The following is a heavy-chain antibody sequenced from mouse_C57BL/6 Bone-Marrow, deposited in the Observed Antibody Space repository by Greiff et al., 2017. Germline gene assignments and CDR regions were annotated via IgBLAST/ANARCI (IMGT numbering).Heavy chain of an antibody. V-gene: IGHV1-82*01. Sequence: QVQLQQSGPELVKPGASVKISCKASGYAFSSSWMNWVKQRPGKGLEWIGRIYPGDGDTNYNGKFKGKATLTADKSSSTAYMQLSSLTSEDSAVYFCARFRGYYVRYCDVWGTGTTVTVSS. CDR2: IYPGDGDT. J-gene: IGHJ1*03. D-gene: IGHD2-3*01. CDR1: GYAFSSSW. CDR3: ARFRGYYVRYCDV.